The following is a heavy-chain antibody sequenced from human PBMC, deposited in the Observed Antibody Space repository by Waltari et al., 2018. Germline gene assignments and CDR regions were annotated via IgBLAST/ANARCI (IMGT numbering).Heavy chain of an antibody. V-gene: IGHV4-38-2*01. CDR1: GYSISSGYY. J-gene: IGHJ5*02. Sequence: QVHLQESGPGLVKPSETLSLTCAFSGYSISSGYYWGWIRQPPGKGLEWIGSIYHSGRTYDNPALKSRVTISVDTSKKQFSLKLSSVTAADTAVYYCARASSGWFDPWGQGTLVTVSS. CDR3: ARASSGWFDP. CDR2: IYHSGRT. D-gene: IGHD3-10*01.